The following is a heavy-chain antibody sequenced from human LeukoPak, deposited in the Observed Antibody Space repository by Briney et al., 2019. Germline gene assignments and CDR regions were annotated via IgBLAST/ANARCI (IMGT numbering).Heavy chain of an antibody. CDR1: GGSISSYY. CDR2: IYYSGNT. J-gene: IGHJ6*03. V-gene: IGHV4-59*01. CDR3: ARQSIAARGYYYYMDV. D-gene: IGHD6-6*01. Sequence: SETLSLTCTVSGGSISSYYWSWIRQPPGKGLEWIGYIYYSGNTNYNPSLKSRVTISVDTSKNQFSLKLSSVTAADTAVYYCARQSIAARGYYYYMDVWGKGTTVTVSS.